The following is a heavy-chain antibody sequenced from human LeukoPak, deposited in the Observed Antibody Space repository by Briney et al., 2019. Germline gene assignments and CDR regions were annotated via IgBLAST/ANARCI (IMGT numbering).Heavy chain of an antibody. CDR1: GGSISSGGYY. D-gene: IGHD3-9*01. V-gene: IGHV4-31*03. CDR2: IYYSGST. Sequence: SQTLSLTCTVSGGSISSGGYYWSWIRQHPGKGLERIGYIYYSGSTYYNPSLKSRVTISVDTSKNQFSLKLSSVTAADTAVYYCARGFQDYDILTGYDREYYFDYWGQGTLVTVSS. J-gene: IGHJ4*02. CDR3: ARGFQDYDILTGYDREYYFDY.